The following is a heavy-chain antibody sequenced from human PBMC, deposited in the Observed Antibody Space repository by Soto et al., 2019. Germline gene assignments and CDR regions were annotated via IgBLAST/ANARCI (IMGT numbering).Heavy chain of an antibody. D-gene: IGHD3-10*01. CDR1: GFTFSSYG. Sequence: GGSLRLSCAASGFTFSSYGMHWVRQAPGKGLEWVAVISYDGSNKYYADSVKGRFTISRDNSKNTLYLQMNSLRAEDTAVYYCAKDQTVWFGEFHRPQTYYYGMDVWGQGTTVTVSS. CDR2: ISYDGSNK. J-gene: IGHJ6*02. V-gene: IGHV3-30*18. CDR3: AKDQTVWFGEFHRPQTYYYGMDV.